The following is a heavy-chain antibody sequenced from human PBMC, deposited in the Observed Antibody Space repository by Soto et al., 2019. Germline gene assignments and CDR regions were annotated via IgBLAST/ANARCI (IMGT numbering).Heavy chain of an antibody. V-gene: IGHV1-69*01. CDR3: ARQFTDGDYQY. CDR1: GGTFTTYP. Sequence: QVQLVQSGAEVKKPGSSVKVSCKASGGTFTTYPINWVRQAPGQGLEWMGGIIPMFGTTNYAQKFQGRVTITADESTSTAYMELSSLRSEDTVMYYCARQFTDGDYQYWGQGTLVTVSS. CDR2: IIPMFGTT. J-gene: IGHJ4*02. D-gene: IGHD4-17*01.